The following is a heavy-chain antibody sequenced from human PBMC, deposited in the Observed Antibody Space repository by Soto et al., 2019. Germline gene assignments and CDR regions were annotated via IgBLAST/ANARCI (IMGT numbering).Heavy chain of an antibody. CDR3: ARHWTTTIFGVAEYYFDY. Sequence: SETLSLTCTVSGGSISSYYWSWIRQPPGKGLEWIGYIYYSGSTNYNPSLKSRVTISVDTSKNQFSLKLSSVTAADTAVYYCARHWTTTIFGVAEYYFDYWGQGTLVTVSS. CDR1: GGSISSYY. D-gene: IGHD3-3*01. CDR2: IYYSGST. J-gene: IGHJ4*02. V-gene: IGHV4-59*08.